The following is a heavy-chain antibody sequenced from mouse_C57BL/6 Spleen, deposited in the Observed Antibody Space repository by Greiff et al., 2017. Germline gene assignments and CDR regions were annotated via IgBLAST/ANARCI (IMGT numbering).Heavy chain of an antibody. CDR3: ARGYYGSSLYYAMDY. J-gene: IGHJ4*01. Sequence: QVQLQQPGTELVKPGASVKLSCKASGYTFTSYWMHWVQQRPGQGLEWIGNINPSNGGTNYNEKFKSKATLTVDKSSSTAYMQLSSLTSEDSAVYYCARGYYGSSLYYAMDYWGQGTSVTVSS. CDR1: GYTFTSYW. D-gene: IGHD1-1*01. CDR2: INPSNGGT. V-gene: IGHV1-53*01.